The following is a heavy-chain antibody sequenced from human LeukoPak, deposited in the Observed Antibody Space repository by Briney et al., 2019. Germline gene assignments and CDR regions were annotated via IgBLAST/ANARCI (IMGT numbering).Heavy chain of an antibody. CDR2: IRFDGTNK. V-gene: IGHV3-30*02. CDR1: GFTFSNYG. J-gene: IGHJ4*02. Sequence: GGSLRLSCVASGFTFSNYGMHWIRQAPGKGPEWVAFIRFDGTNKYYADSVKGRLTISRDNSKDTLYLQMNSLRPEDTAVYYCAGPSSSGVGYWGQGTLVTVSS. D-gene: IGHD3-10*01. CDR3: AGPSSSGVGY.